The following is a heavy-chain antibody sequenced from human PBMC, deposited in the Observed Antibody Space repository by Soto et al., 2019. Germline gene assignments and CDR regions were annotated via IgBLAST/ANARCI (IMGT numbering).Heavy chain of an antibody. J-gene: IGHJ6*02. CDR3: ARDPRYRGYYYYGMDV. CDR2: IYYSGST. D-gene: IGHD3-9*01. CDR1: GGSISSGGYY. Sequence: QVQLQESGPGLVKPSQTLSLTCTVSGGSISSGGYYWSWIRQHPGKGLEWIGYIYYSGSTYYNPSLMSRVTMSVDTSKNPFSRKLSAVTAADTAVYYCARDPRYRGYYYYGMDVWGQGTTVTVSS. V-gene: IGHV4-31*03.